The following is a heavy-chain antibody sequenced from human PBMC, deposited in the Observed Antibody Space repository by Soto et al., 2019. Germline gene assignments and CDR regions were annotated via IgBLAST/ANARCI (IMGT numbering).Heavy chain of an antibody. Sequence: EVQLVESGGGLVQPGGSLRLSCAASGFTFSSYDMHWVRQATGKGLEWVSAIGTAGDTYYPGSVKGRFTISRENAKNSLYLQMNSLRAGDTAVYYCARAGSGSYFGAFDIWSHGTMVTVSS. CDR2: IGTAGDT. V-gene: IGHV3-13*01. CDR1: GFTFSSYD. CDR3: ARAGSGSYFGAFDI. J-gene: IGHJ3*02. D-gene: IGHD3-10*01.